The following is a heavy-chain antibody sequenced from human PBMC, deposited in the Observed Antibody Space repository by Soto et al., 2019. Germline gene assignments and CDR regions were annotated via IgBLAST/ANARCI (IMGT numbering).Heavy chain of an antibody. Sequence: SSVNVSCKTSGGTFSSYAISWVRKATGQLLEWMGGIIPIFGTANYEQKFQGRVTITADESTSTAYMELSSLRSEDTAVYYCATPSRYSGYDSDYYGMDVWVQGTSVTVS. CDR3: ATPSRYSGYDSDYYGMDV. V-gene: IGHV1-69*13. CDR2: IIPIFGTA. CDR1: GGTFSSYA. J-gene: IGHJ6*02. D-gene: IGHD5-12*01.